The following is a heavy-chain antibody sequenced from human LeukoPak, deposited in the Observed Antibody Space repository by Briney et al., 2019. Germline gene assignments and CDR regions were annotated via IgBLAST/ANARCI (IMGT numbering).Heavy chain of an antibody. CDR2: ISGSGDST. Sequence: PGGSLRLSCVASGFTLRSYVMNWVRQTPGKGLEWVSSISGSGDSTFYADSVKGRFTISRDNSKNTLYLEVISLTAEDTAVYYCAKDDAWLRFGEWSQGTLVTVSS. CDR1: GFTLRSYV. CDR3: AKDDAWLRFGE. D-gene: IGHD3-10*01. J-gene: IGHJ4*02. V-gene: IGHV3-23*01.